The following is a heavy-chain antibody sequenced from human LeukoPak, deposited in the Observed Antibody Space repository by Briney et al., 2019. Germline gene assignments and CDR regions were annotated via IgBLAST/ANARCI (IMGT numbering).Heavy chain of an antibody. Sequence: GASVKVSCKASGYTFTSYGISWVRQAPGQGLEWMGWISAYNGNTNYAQKLQGRVTMTTDTSTSTAYMELRSLRSDDTAVYYWARDTGIYYYYDSIGFRRFDYWAREPWSPSPQ. V-gene: IGHV1-18*01. J-gene: IGHJ4*02. CDR3: ARDTGIYYYYDSIGFRRFDY. D-gene: IGHD3-22*01. CDR2: ISAYNGNT. CDR1: GYTFTSYG.